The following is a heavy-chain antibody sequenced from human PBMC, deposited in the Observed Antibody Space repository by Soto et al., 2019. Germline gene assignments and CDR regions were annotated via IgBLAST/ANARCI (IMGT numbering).Heavy chain of an antibody. CDR1: GGSISSYY. CDR2: IYYSGST. D-gene: IGHD1-7*01. V-gene: IGHV4-59*01. Sequence: SETLSLTCTVSGGSISSYYWSWIRQPPGKGLEWIGYIYYSGSTNYNPSLKSRVTISVDTSKNQFSLKLSSVTAADTAVYYCARDSWGLELNRFDPWGQGALVTVSS. CDR3: ARDSWGLELNRFDP. J-gene: IGHJ5*02.